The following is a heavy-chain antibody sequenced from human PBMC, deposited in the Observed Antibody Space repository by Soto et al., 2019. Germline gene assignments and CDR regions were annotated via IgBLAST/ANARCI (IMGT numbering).Heavy chain of an antibody. CDR3: ARVRQGCSANNCYFDP. V-gene: IGHV4-4*02. CDR2: VHISGHS. CDR1: GGSVRAPDW. J-gene: IGHJ5*01. D-gene: IGHD1-1*01. Sequence: SETLSLTCTLSGGSVRAPDWWNWVRQSPDKGLEWIAEVHISGHSNYNPSLRSRVSVSIDSSKNRFYLNLNSVTAADTAIYYCARVRQGCSANNCYFDPWGQGTQVTVSS.